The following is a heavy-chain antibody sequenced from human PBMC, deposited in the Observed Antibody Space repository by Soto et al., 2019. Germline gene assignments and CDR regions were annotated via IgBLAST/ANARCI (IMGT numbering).Heavy chain of an antibody. Sequence: EVQLLESGGGFVQPGGSLRLSCAASGFTFSTFAMSWLRQFPGKGLEWVSGISDGGRFTYYADSVKGRFTIARDDSKNKVFLQMNSLPAEDTAIYYCAKAAGINFVDNWGQGSLVTVSS. CDR1: GFTFSTFA. D-gene: IGHD2-15*01. CDR2: ISDGGRFT. V-gene: IGHV3-23*01. CDR3: AKAAGINFVDN. J-gene: IGHJ4*02.